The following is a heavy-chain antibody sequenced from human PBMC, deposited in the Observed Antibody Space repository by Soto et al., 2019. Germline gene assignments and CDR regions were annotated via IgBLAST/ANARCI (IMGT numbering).Heavy chain of an antibody. J-gene: IGHJ6*04. CDR1: GYTFTGYY. CDR3: ARDRSGYSYGMDV. CDR2: INAGNGNT. Sequence: ASVKVSCKASGYTFTGYYMHWVRPAPGQRLEWMGWINAGNGNTKYSQKFQGRVTITRDTSASTAYMELSSLRSEDTAVYYCARDRSGYSYGMDVWGKGTTVTVSS. V-gene: IGHV1-3*01. D-gene: IGHD5-18*01.